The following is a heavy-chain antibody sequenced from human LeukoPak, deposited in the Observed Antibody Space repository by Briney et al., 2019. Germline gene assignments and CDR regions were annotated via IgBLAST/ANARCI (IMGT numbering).Heavy chain of an antibody. CDR2: ISGSGGST. Sequence: PGGSLRLSCAASGFTFSSYAMSWVRQAPGKGLEWVSAISGSGGSTYYADSVKGRFTISRDNSKNTLYLQMNSLRAEDTAVYYCAKHRTRGYSYGYDAFDIWGQGTMVTVSS. CDR1: GFTFSSYA. J-gene: IGHJ3*02. D-gene: IGHD5-18*01. CDR3: AKHRTRGYSYGYDAFDI. V-gene: IGHV3-23*01.